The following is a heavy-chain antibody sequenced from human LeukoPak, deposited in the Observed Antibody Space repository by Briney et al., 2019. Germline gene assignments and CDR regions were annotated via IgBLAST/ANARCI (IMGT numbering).Heavy chain of an antibody. D-gene: IGHD5-18*01. J-gene: IGHJ4*02. CDR1: GFTFSTYA. CDR2: ISSNGGTI. CDR3: IRDWTQGGHSYGPLDY. V-gene: IGHV3-64*01. Sequence: GGSLRLSCAASGFTFSTYAFHWVRQAPGKGLEYVSAISSNGGTIYYANSVKGRFTVSRDNSRNTLYLQMDSLRPEDMAIYYCIRDWTQGGHSYGPLDYWGQGTLVTVSS.